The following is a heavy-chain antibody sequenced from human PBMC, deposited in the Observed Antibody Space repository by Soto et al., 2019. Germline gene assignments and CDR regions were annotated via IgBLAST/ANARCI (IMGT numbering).Heavy chain of an antibody. Sequence: QVQLVESGGGVVQPGMSLRLSCAASGFTFSSYGMHWVHQAPGKGLEWVAVIWYDGSNKYYADSVKGRFTISRDNSKNTLYLQMNSLRAEDTAVYYCAREDYGSGSFDYWGQGTLVTVSS. CDR3: AREDYGSGSFDY. V-gene: IGHV3-33*01. CDR1: GFTFSSYG. D-gene: IGHD3-10*01. CDR2: IWYDGSNK. J-gene: IGHJ4*02.